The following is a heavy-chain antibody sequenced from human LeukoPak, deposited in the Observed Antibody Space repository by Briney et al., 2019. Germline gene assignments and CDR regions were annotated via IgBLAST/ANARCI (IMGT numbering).Heavy chain of an antibody. V-gene: IGHV1-69*06. CDR1: GGTFSSYA. Sequence: ASVKVSCKASGGTFSSYAISWVRQAPGQGLEWMGGIIPIFGTANYAQKFQGRVTITADKSTSTAYMELSSLRSEDTAVYYCARDFPIYDSIDWGQGTLVTVSS. CDR3: ARDFPIYDSID. CDR2: IIPIFGTA. J-gene: IGHJ4*02. D-gene: IGHD3-22*01.